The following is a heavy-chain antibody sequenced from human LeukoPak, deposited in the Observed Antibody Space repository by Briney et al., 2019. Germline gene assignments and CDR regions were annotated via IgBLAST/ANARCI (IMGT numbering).Heavy chain of an antibody. J-gene: IGHJ5*02. CDR3: AKDALFHAGANPNWFDP. CDR1: GFTFDDYA. V-gene: IGHV3-9*01. D-gene: IGHD1-26*01. CDR2: ISWNSGSI. Sequence: GRSLRLSCAASGFTFDDYAMHWVRQAPGKGLEWVSGISWNSGSIGYADPVKGRFTISRDNAKNSLYLQMNSLRAEDTALYYCAKDALFHAGANPNWFDPWGQGTLVTVSS.